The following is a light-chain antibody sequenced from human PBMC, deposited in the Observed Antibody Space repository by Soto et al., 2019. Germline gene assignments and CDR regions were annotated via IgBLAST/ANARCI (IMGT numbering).Light chain of an antibody. CDR1: QTISSW. V-gene: IGKV1-5*03. CDR3: QQYNSYSWT. J-gene: IGKJ1*01. CDR2: EAS. Sequence: DIQMTQPPSALSASVGDRVTITCRASQTISSWLAWYQQKPGKAPKLLIYEASSIESGVPSRFSGSGSGTEFTLTISSLQPDDFATYYCQQYNSYSWTFGQGTKVDIK.